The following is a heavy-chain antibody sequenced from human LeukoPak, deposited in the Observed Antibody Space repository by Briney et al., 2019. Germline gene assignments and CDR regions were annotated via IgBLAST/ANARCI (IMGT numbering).Heavy chain of an antibody. D-gene: IGHD4-17*01. CDR3: AKDRATVTTPYYYYYMDV. Sequence: GGSLRLSCAASGFTFSSYAMSWVRQAPGKGLEWVSAISGSGGCTYYADSVKGRFTISRDNSKNTLYLQMNNLRAEDTAVYYCAKDRATVTTPYYYYYMDVWGKGTTVTVSS. J-gene: IGHJ6*03. V-gene: IGHV3-23*01. CDR2: ISGSGGCT. CDR1: GFTFSSYA.